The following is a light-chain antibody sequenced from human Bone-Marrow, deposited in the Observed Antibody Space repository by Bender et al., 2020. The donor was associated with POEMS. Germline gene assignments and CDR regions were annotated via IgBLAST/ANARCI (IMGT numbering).Light chain of an antibody. J-gene: IGLJ3*02. Sequence: QSALTQPASVSGSPGQSITISCTGTSSDVGGYNHVSWYQHHPGKAPKLLIYDVTERPSGVSTRFSASKSGTTASLTISGLQPEDEADYYCTSFAGSNLWVFGGGSKLTVL. V-gene: IGLV2-14*03. CDR3: TSFAGSNLWV. CDR1: SSDVGGYNH. CDR2: DVT.